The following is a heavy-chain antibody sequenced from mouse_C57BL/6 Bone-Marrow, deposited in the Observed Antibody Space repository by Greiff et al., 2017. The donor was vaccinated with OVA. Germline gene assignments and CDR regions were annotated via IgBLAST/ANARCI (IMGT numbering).Heavy chain of an antibody. J-gene: IGHJ2*01. CDR3: ARSGDYYGSFDY. CDR2: IHPNSGST. Sequence: QVQLKQPGAELVKPGASVKLSCKASGYTFTSYWMHWVKQRPGQGLEWIGMIHPNSGSTNYNEKFKSKATLTVDKSSSTAYMQLSSLTSEDSAVYYCARSGDYYGSFDYWGQGTTLTVSS. D-gene: IGHD1-1*01. V-gene: IGHV1-64*01. CDR1: GYTFTSYW.